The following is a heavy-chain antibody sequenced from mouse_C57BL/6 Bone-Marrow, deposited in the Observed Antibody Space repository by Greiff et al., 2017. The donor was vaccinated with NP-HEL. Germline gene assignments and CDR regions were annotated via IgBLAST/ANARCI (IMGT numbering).Heavy chain of an antibody. CDR1: GYTFTSYG. Sequence: VQLQQSGAELARPGASVKLSCKASGYTFTSYGISWVKQRTRQGLEWIGEIYPRSGNTYYHEKFKGKATLTADKSSRTAYMELRSLTSEDSAVYVCARDYGSSYWYFDGWGTGTTVTVSS. CDR2: IYPRSGNT. CDR3: ARDYGSSYWYFDG. D-gene: IGHD1-1*01. V-gene: IGHV1-81*01. J-gene: IGHJ1*03.